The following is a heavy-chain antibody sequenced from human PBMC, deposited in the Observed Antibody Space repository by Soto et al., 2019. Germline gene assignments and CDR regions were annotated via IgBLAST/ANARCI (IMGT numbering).Heavy chain of an antibody. CDR3: AKDQVGPGYSWCMDV. J-gene: IGHJ6*02. CDR2: ISYDGSNK. CDR1: GFTFSSYG. D-gene: IGHD5-18*01. Sequence: SLRLSCAASGFTFSSYGMHWVRQAPGKGLEWVAVISYDGSNKYYADSVKGRFTISRDNSKNTLYLQMNSLRAEDTAVYYCAKDQVGPGYSWCMDVWGQGTTVTVSS. V-gene: IGHV3-30*18.